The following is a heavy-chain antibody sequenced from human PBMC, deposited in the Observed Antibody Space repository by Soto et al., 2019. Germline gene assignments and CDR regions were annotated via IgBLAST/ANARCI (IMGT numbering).Heavy chain of an antibody. Sequence: GGSLRLSCAASGLTFSSYGMHWVRQAPGKGLEWVAVISYDGSNKYYADSVKGRFTISRDNSKNTLYLQMNSLRAEDTAVYYCARGRVGYYDSSGYQALFDYWGQGTLVTVS. D-gene: IGHD3-22*01. CDR1: GLTFSSYG. CDR2: ISYDGSNK. V-gene: IGHV3-30*03. CDR3: ARGRVGYYDSSGYQALFDY. J-gene: IGHJ4*02.